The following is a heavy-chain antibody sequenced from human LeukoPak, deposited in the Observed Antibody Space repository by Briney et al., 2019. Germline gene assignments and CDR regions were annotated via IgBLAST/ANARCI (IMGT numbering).Heavy chain of an antibody. CDR1: GDSISSYY. V-gene: IGHV4-59*01. J-gene: IGHJ5*02. D-gene: IGHD3-22*01. CDR3: ARDAYDSVSWFDP. Sequence: SETLSLTCTVSGDSISSYYWSWIRQPPGKGLEWLGYIYYSGSTNYNPSLKSRVTISLDTSKNQFSLKLTSVTAADTAVYYCARDAYDSVSWFDPWGQGTLVTASS. CDR2: IYYSGST.